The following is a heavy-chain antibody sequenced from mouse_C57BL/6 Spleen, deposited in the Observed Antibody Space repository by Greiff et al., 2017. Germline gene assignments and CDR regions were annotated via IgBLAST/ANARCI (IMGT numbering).Heavy chain of an antibody. Sequence: QVQLQQPGAELVKPGASVKLSCKASGYTFTSYWMQWVKQRPGQGLEWIGEIDPSDSYTNYNQKFKGKATLTVDTSSSTAYMQLSSLTSEDSAVYYCARWGDGSSSLWGQGTSVTVSS. V-gene: IGHV1-50*01. CDR2: IDPSDSYT. D-gene: IGHD1-1*01. CDR3: ARWGDGSSSL. J-gene: IGHJ4*01. CDR1: GYTFTSYW.